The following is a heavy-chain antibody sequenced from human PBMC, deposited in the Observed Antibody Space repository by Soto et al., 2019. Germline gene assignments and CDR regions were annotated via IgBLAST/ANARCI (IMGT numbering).Heavy chain of an antibody. CDR3: AGTYDTDY. Sequence: PSETLSLTCTVSGGSVSSGSYYWSWIRQPPGKGLEWIGYIYYSGSTNYNPSLKSRVTISLDTSKNQFSLKLSSVTAADTAVYYCAGTYDTDYWGQGTLVTVSS. CDR1: GGSVSSGSYY. CDR2: IYYSGST. J-gene: IGHJ4*02. D-gene: IGHD1-1*01. V-gene: IGHV4-61*01.